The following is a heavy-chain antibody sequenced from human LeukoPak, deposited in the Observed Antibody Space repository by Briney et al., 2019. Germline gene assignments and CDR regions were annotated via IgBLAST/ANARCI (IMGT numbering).Heavy chain of an antibody. V-gene: IGHV1-46*01. J-gene: IGHJ4*02. Sequence: ASVKVSCKASGYTFTSNYIHWVRQAPGQGLERMGMIYPRDGSTSYAQKFQGRVTVTRDTSTSTVHMELSGLRSEDTAVYYCARDQEGFDYWGQGTLVTVSS. CDR3: ARDQEGFDY. CDR2: IYPRDGST. CDR1: GYTFTSNY.